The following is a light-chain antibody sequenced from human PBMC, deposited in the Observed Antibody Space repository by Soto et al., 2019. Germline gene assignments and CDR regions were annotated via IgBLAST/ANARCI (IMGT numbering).Light chain of an antibody. CDR2: GAF. Sequence: EIVLTQSPGTLSLSPGERATLSCRASQSVSNNYFAWYQQKPGQPPRLLIYGAFNRAAGIPARFSGSGSGTDFTLTISSLEPEDSAVYYCQQRNIWPPVTFGQGARLEIK. CDR3: QQRNIWPPVT. V-gene: IGKV3D-20*02. CDR1: QSVSNNY. J-gene: IGKJ5*01.